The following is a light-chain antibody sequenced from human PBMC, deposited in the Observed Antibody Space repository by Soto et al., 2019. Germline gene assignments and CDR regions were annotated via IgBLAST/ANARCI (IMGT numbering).Light chain of an antibody. CDR2: DAS. V-gene: IGKV3-11*01. CDR3: QHRSNWPWT. CDR1: QSISSY. Sequence: EIVLTQSPDTLSLSPGERATLSCRASQSISSYLGWYQQKPGQAPRLLIYDASNRATGIPARFSGSGSGADFTLTISSLEPEDFAVYYCQHRSNWPWTFDQGTKVEIK. J-gene: IGKJ1*01.